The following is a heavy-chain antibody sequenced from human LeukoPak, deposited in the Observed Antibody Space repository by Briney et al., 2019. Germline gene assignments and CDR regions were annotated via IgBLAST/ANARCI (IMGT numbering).Heavy chain of an antibody. CDR3: ARGQVKQQLLPRTGSRYYYYYMGV. CDR2: ISHRGRT. J-gene: IGHJ6*03. CDR1: GGSLSDYY. V-gene: IGHV4-34*01. Sequence: PSETLSLTCAVYGGSLSDYYWSWIRQSPGKGLEWIGEISHRGRTYYNLSLKSRVTISIDTSKNQFSLKLSSVTAADTAVYYCARGQVKQQLLPRTGSRYYYYYMGVWGKGTTVTVSS. D-gene: IGHD6-13*01.